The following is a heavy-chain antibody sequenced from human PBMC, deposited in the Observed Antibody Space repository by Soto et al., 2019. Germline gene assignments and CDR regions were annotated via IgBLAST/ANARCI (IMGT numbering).Heavy chain of an antibody. V-gene: IGHV1-18*01. D-gene: IGHD4-17*01. CDR3: ARDGEYGAYVAFDS. Sequence: SVKVSCKASGYTFTRYGISWVRQAPGQGLEWMGWITAYNGNTNDAQKLQGRVTMTTDTSTSTAYMELRSLRSDDTAVYYCARDGEYGAYVAFDSWGQATLVPV. CDR2: ITAYNGNT. CDR1: GYTFTRYG. J-gene: IGHJ4*02.